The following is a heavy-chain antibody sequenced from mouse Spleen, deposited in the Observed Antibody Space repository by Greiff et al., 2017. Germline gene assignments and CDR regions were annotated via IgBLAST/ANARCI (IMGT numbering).Heavy chain of an antibody. CDR3: ARSHYYGSSGFAY. V-gene: IGHV1-18*01. Sequence: VQLQQSGPELVKPGASVKIPCKASGYTFTDYNMDWVKQSHGKSLEWIGDINPNNGGTIYNQKFKGKATLTVDKSSSTAYMELRSLTSEDTAVYYCARSHYYGSSGFAYWGQGTLVTVSA. CDR2: INPNNGGT. D-gene: IGHD1-1*01. J-gene: IGHJ3*01. CDR1: GYTFTDYN.